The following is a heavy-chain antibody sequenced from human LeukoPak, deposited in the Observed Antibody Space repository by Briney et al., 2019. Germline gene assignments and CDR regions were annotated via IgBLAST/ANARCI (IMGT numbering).Heavy chain of an antibody. J-gene: IGHJ4*02. V-gene: IGHV4-31*03. Sequence: PSETLSLTCTVSGGSIYSGGYYWSWIRQQPGKGLEWIGYIYYTGSTYYNPSLKSRVAISVDTSKSQFSLILSSVTAADTAVYYCARNADGSGNLLPFYFDYWGPGTLVTVSS. D-gene: IGHD3-10*01. CDR1: GGSIYSGGYY. CDR3: ARNADGSGNLLPFYFDY. CDR2: IYYTGST.